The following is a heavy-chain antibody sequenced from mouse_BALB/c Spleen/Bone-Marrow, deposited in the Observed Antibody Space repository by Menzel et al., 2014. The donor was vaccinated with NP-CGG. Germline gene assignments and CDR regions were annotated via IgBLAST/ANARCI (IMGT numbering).Heavy chain of an antibody. CDR1: GYTFSSYW. CDR2: ILPGSGST. V-gene: IGHV1-9*01. Sequence: VKVVESGAELMKPGASMKISCKATGYTFSSYWIEWVKQRPGHGLEWIGEILPGSGSTNYNERFKGKATFTADTSSNTAYMQPSSLTSEDSAVYYCARAYYVNYDAMDYWGQGTSVTVSS. J-gene: IGHJ4*01. D-gene: IGHD2-10*01. CDR3: ARAYYVNYDAMDY.